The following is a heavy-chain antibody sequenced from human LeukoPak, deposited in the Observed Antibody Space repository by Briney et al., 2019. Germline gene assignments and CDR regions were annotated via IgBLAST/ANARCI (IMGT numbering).Heavy chain of an antibody. CDR2: INPNSGGT. CDR1: GYTFTGYY. V-gene: IGHV1-2*02. D-gene: IGHD6-19*01. Sequence: GASVKVSCKASGYTFTGYYMHWVRQAPGQGLEWMGWINPNSGGTNYAQKFQGRVTMTRDTSISTAYMELSRLRSDDTAVYYCARPDSSGWSDAFDIWGRGTMVTVSS. CDR3: ARPDSSGWSDAFDI. J-gene: IGHJ3*02.